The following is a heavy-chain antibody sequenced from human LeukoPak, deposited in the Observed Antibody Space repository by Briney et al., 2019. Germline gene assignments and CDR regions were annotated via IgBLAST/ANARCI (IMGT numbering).Heavy chain of an antibody. D-gene: IGHD2-2*02. V-gene: IGHV4-30-2*01. CDR3: ARGRQLLYAWFDP. J-gene: IGHJ5*02. CDR2: IYHSGST. CDR1: GGSISSGGYS. Sequence: SQTLSLTCAVSGGSISSGGYSWSWIRQPPGTGLEWLGYIYHSGSTYYNPSLKSRVTISVDRSKNQFSLKLSSVTAADTAVYYCARGRQLLYAWFDPWGQGTLVTVSS.